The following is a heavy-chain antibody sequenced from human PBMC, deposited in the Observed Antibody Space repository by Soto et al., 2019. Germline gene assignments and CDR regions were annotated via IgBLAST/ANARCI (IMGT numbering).Heavy chain of an antibody. CDR1: GFTFSNNG. CDR3: AKNLAFKWEQRSALDY. Sequence: GGSLRLSCAASGFTFSNNGMNWVRQAPGKGLEWVAVISYDGSNEYYADSVRGRFTISRDNSKNTVSLQMTSLRAEDTAVYYCAKNLAFKWEQRSALDYWGQGTLVTVSS. D-gene: IGHD1-26*01. V-gene: IGHV3-30*18. CDR2: ISYDGSNE. J-gene: IGHJ4*02.